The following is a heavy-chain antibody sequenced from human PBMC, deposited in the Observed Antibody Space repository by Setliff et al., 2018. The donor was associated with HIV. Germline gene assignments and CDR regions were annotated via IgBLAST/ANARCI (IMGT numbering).Heavy chain of an antibody. J-gene: IGHJ1*01. D-gene: IGHD1-26*01. Sequence: PGGSLRLFCAASGFLFCGAAMHWVRQTSGRGREWVGRMRTNAKGYATEYAASVKGRFIISRDDSKSTAYLQMSSLQTEDTAVYYCTTLSGSLQYWGQGTQVTVSS. CDR3: TTLSGSLQY. CDR2: MRTNAKGYAT. CDR1: GFLFCGAA. V-gene: IGHV3-73*01.